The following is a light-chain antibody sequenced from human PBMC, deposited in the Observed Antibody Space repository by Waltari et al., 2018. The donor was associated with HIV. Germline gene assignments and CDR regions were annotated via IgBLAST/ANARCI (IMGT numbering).Light chain of an antibody. Sequence: QSALTQPASVSVSPGQSITIPCNGTSSDVGTYNLVSWYHQFPGKAPHLIVSEVFRRPSVISISFSGSKSGNTASLTISKLRAEDEADYYCCSYAGDNHYVFGSGTQLTVL. CDR1: SSDVGTYNL. CDR3: CSYAGDNHYV. V-gene: IGLV2-23*02. J-gene: IGLJ1*01. CDR2: EVF.